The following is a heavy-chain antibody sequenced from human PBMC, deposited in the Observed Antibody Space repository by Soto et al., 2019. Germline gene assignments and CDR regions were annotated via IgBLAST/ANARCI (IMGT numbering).Heavy chain of an antibody. V-gene: IGHV3-15*07. CDR2: IKSKTDGGTT. Sequence: GGSLRLSCAASGFTFSNAWMNWVRQAPGKGLEWVGRIKSKTDGGTTDYAAPVKGRFTISRDDSKNTLYLQMNSLKTEDTAVYYCTTRPRPPLYYYYYGMDVWGQGTTVTVSS. CDR1: GFTFSNAW. J-gene: IGHJ6*02. CDR3: TTRPRPPLYYYYYGMDV.